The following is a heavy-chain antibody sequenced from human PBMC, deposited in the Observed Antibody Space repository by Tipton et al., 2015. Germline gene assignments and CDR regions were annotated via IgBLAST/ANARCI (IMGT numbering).Heavy chain of an antibody. D-gene: IGHD3-10*01. J-gene: IGHJ3*01. CDR2: IKNDGSNK. V-gene: IGHV3-7*01. CDR3: AGDVNGGYYDV. Sequence: GSLRLSCAASGFTFSRYWMSWVRQTPGKGLEWVGQIKNDGSNKYYLDSMEGRFSISRDNAKNSLYLQMNTLRAEDTGVYYCAGDVNGGYYDVWGQGTTVTVSP. CDR1: GFTFSRYW.